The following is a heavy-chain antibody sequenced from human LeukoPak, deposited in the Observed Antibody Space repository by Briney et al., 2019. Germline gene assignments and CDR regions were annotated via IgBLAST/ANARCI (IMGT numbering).Heavy chain of an antibody. Sequence: QSGGSLRLSCAASGFTFSSNWMSWVRQAPGKGLEWVANIKEDGSEKYYVDSVKGRFTISRDNAKNSLYLQMNSLRAEDTAVYYCARDYTGGWNDYWGRGTLVIVSS. V-gene: IGHV3-7*01. CDR2: IKEDGSEK. D-gene: IGHD7-27*01. CDR1: GFTFSSNW. CDR3: ARDYTGGWNDY. J-gene: IGHJ4*02.